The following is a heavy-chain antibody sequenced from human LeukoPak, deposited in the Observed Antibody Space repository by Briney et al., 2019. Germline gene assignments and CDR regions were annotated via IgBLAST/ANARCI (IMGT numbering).Heavy chain of an antibody. V-gene: IGHV4-39*02. CDR3: AREYSSSSDY. CDR2: IYYSGST. Sequence: PSETLSLTCTVSGGSISSSSYYWGWIRQPPGKGLEWIGSIYYSGSTYYNPSFKSRVTISVDTSKNQFSLKLSSVTAADTAVYYCAREYSSSSDYWGQGTLVTVSS. CDR1: GGSISSSSYY. J-gene: IGHJ4*02. D-gene: IGHD6-6*01.